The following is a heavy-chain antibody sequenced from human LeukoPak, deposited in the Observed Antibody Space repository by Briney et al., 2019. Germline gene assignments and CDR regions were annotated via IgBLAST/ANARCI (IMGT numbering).Heavy chain of an antibody. CDR2: ISPNSGGT. D-gene: IGHD3-3*01. J-gene: IGHJ6*04. V-gene: IGHV1-2*04. CDR1: GYTFTGYY. Sequence: ASAKVSCKPSGYTFTGYYMHWGPQAPGQGRERMGWISPNSGGTNYAQKFQGWVTMTRDTSISTAYMELSRLRSDDTAVYYCARESGSILGPMDVWGKGTTVTVSS. CDR3: ARESGSILGPMDV.